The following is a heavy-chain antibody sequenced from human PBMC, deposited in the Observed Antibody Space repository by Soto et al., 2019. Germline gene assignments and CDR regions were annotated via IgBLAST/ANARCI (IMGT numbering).Heavy chain of an antibody. CDR3: ARGWAGRELDFDY. Sequence: SETLSLTCTVSGGSISSYYWNWIRLPPGKGLEWIGYVSYSGSTKYNPSLKSRVTISIDTSKNQFSLKLTSVTAADTAVYYCARGWAGRELDFDYWGQGTLVTVSS. CDR2: VSYSGST. CDR1: GGSISSYY. D-gene: IGHD6-19*01. J-gene: IGHJ4*02. V-gene: IGHV4-59*01.